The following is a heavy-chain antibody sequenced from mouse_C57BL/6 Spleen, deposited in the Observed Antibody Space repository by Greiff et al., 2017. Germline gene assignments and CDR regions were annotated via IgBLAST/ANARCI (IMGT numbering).Heavy chain of an antibody. V-gene: IGHV5-16*01. CDR1: GFTFSDYY. Sequence: EVKLVESEGGLVQPGRSMKLSCTASGFTFSDYYMAWVRQVPEKGLEWVANINYDGSSTYYLDSLKSRFIISRDNAKNILYLQMSSLKSEDTATYYCAAYDGYGYWYFDVWGTGTTVTVSS. CDR2: INYDGSST. J-gene: IGHJ1*03. D-gene: IGHD2-3*01. CDR3: AAYDGYGYWYFDV.